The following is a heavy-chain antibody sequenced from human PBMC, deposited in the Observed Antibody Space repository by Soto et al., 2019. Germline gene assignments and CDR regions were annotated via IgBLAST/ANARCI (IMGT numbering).Heavy chain of an antibody. J-gene: IGHJ6*02. D-gene: IGHD1-1*01. CDR1: GFTFSTYA. CDR2: ISGSGGSI. Sequence: EVQLLESGGGLVQPGGSLRLSGAASGFTFSTYAMNWVRPAPGNGLEWVSAISGSGGSIPYADSVKGRFTISRDNSKNTLYLQMNSLRDEDTAVYHCVKGYWKGDVWGQGTTVTVSS. CDR3: VKGYWKGDV. V-gene: IGHV3-23*01.